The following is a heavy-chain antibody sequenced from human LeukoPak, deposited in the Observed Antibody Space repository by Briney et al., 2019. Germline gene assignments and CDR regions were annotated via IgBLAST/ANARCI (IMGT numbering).Heavy chain of an antibody. CDR3: ARIYDSSGYYSWRFDP. CDR2: IYYSGST. Sequence: TSETLSLTCTVSGDSISSRSYYWGWIRQPPGKGLEWIGSIYYSGSTYYNPSLKSRVTISVNTSKNQFSLKLSSVTAADTAVYYCARIYDSSGYYSWRFDPWGQGTLVTVSS. CDR1: GDSISSRSYY. D-gene: IGHD3-22*01. V-gene: IGHV4-39*07. J-gene: IGHJ5*02.